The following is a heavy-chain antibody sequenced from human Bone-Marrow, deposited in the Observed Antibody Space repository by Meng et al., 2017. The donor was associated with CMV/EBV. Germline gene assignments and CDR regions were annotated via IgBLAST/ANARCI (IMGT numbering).Heavy chain of an antibody. CDR1: GFTFSSYG. Sequence: GESLKISCAASGFTFSSYGMQWVRQAPGKGLEWVALTRFDGSDKFYADSVKGRFTISRDNSKNTLYLQMDSLRTEDTAGYYCGKGWGPEYWGRGTLVTVSS. CDR3: GKGWGPEY. V-gene: IGHV3-30*02. D-gene: IGHD1-14*01. J-gene: IGHJ4*02. CDR2: TRFDGSDK.